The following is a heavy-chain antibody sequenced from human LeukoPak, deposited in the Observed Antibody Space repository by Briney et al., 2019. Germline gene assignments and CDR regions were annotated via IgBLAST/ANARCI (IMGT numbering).Heavy chain of an antibody. V-gene: IGHV3-23*01. CDR1: GFTVSSNY. CDR3: AKGMESTRHRGPFDF. Sequence: GGSLRLSCAASGFTVSSNYMTWVRQAPGKGLEWVSSISGSGSSTYYADSVKGRFTISRDNSKDTLYLEMNSLRAEDTALYYCAKGMESTRHRGPFDFWGQGTMVTVSS. CDR2: ISGSGSST. J-gene: IGHJ3*01. D-gene: IGHD3-3*01.